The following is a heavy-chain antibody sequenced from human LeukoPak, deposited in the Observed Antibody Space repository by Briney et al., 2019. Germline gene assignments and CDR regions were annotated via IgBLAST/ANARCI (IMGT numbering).Heavy chain of an antibody. CDR1: GYSFTSYW. CDR3: ARLNRIVPPATGGMDV. V-gene: IGHV5-51*01. CDR2: IYPGDSDT. D-gene: IGHD6-25*01. J-gene: IGHJ6*02. Sequence: GESLKISCKGSGYSFTSYWIGWVRQMPGKGLEWMGIIYPGDSDTRYSPSFQGQVTISADKSISTAYLQWSSLKASDTAMYYCARLNRIVPPATGGMDVWGQGTTVTVSS.